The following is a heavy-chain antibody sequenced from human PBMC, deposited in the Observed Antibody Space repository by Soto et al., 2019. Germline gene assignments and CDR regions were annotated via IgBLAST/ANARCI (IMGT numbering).Heavy chain of an antibody. CDR2: INPSGGST. CDR3: ATLLPILTGYYWVY. CDR1: GYTFTSYY. D-gene: IGHD3-9*01. Sequence: QVQLVQSGAEVKKPGASVKVSCKASGYTFTSYYMHWVRQAPGQGLEWMGIINPSGGSTSYAQKFHGRVTMTRDTSTSTDYMELSSLRSEDTAEYYCATLLPILTGYYWVYWGQGTLVTVSS. V-gene: IGHV1-46*01. J-gene: IGHJ4*02.